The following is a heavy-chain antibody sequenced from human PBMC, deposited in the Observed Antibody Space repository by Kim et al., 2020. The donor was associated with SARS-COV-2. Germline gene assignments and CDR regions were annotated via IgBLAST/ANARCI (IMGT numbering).Heavy chain of an antibody. CDR3: AKGDYYDSSGQTILDY. D-gene: IGHD3-22*01. V-gene: IGHV3-30*02. Sequence: SGKGRFTISRDNSKNTLYLQMNSLRAEDTAVYYCAKGDYYDSSGQTILDYCGQGTLVTVSS. J-gene: IGHJ4*02.